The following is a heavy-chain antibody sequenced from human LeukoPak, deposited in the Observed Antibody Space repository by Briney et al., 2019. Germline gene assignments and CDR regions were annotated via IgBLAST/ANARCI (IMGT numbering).Heavy chain of an antibody. Sequence: GGSLRLSCAASGFTFSSYAMSWVRQAPGKGLEWVSAISGSGGSTYYADSVKGRFTISRDNSKNTLYLQMNGLRAEDTAVYYCAGDSSSLVYFDYWGQGTLVTVSS. CDR3: AGDSSSLVYFDY. V-gene: IGHV3-23*01. J-gene: IGHJ4*02. CDR2: ISGSGGST. D-gene: IGHD6-6*01. CDR1: GFTFSSYA.